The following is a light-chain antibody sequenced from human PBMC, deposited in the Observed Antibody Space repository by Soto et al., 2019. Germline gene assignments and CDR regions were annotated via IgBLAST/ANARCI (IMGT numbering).Light chain of an antibody. CDR3: QQYNSCPPWT. Sequence: EIVMTQSPATLSVSPGERATLSCRASQSVSSNLAWYQQKPGQAPRLLIYGASTRATGIPARFSGSGSGTEFTLTISSLQSEDFAVCFWQQYNSCPPWTFGQGTKLEIK. V-gene: IGKV3-15*01. CDR2: GAS. J-gene: IGKJ1*01. CDR1: QSVSSN.